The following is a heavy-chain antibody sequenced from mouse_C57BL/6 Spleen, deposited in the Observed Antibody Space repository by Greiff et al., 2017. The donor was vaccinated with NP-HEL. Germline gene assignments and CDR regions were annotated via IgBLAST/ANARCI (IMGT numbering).Heavy chain of an antibody. J-gene: IGHJ2*01. CDR3: ARKGYYYSNYDFDY. V-gene: IGHV1-69*01. Sequence: QVQLQQPGAELVMPGASVKLSCKASGYTFTSYWMHWVKQRPGQGLEWIGEIDPSDSYTNYNQKFKGKSTLTVDKSSSTAYMQLSSLTSEDSAVYYCARKGYYYSNYDFDYWGQGTTLTVSS. CDR2: IDPSDSYT. CDR1: GYTFTSYW. D-gene: IGHD2-5*01.